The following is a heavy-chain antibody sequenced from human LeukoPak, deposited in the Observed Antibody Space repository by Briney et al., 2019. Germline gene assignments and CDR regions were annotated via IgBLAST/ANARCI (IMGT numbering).Heavy chain of an antibody. D-gene: IGHD3-22*01. Sequence: SVTLSLTCTVSGGSISSSSYYWGWIRQPPGKGLEWIGSIYYSGSTYYNPSLKSRVTISVDTSKNQFSLKLSSVTAADTAVYYCARLAYYDSSGLYWGQGTLVTVSS. CDR3: ARLAYYDSSGLY. CDR2: IYYSGST. CDR1: GGSISSSSYY. J-gene: IGHJ4*02. V-gene: IGHV4-39*07.